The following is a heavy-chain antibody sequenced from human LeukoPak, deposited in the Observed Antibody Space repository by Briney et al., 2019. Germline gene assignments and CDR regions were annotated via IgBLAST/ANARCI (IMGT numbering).Heavy chain of an antibody. V-gene: IGHV4-31*03. Sequence: SETLSLTCTVSGGSISSGDYFWSWIRQHPGKGLEWIGYIYYGGSTYYNPSLKSRLTISVDTSKNQFSLKLSSVTAADTAVYYCAIDASAQYFQHWGQGTLVTVSS. CDR2: IYYGGST. CDR1: GGSISSGDYF. D-gene: IGHD2-2*01. J-gene: IGHJ1*01. CDR3: AIDASAQYFQH.